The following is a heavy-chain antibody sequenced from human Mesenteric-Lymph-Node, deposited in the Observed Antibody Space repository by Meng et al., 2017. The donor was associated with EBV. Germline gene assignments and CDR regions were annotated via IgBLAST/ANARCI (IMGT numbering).Heavy chain of an antibody. D-gene: IGHD4-17*01. Sequence: QVQLVESGGGVVQPGRSLRLSCAASGFTFRRYGMHWVRQAPGQGLEWVALISYDGSKEHYADSVKARFSISRDNSKNTLYLQMNSLRPEDTAVYYCAKPSGDYEEYFDYWGQGTLVTVSS. V-gene: IGHV3-30*18. CDR3: AKPSGDYEEYFDY. CDR2: ISYDGSKE. CDR1: GFTFRRYG. J-gene: IGHJ4*02.